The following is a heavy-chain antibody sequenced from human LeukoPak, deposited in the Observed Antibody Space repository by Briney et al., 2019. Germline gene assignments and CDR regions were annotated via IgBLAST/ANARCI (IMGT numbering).Heavy chain of an antibody. CDR1: GCTFTGYY. Sequence: ASVKVSCKASGCTFTGYYMHWVRQATGQGLEWMGWMNPNSGNTGYAQKFQGRVTMTRNTSISTAYMELSSLRSEDTAVYYCARGSKVVPAAKKYYHDSRIYAYWGQGTLVTVSS. V-gene: IGHV1-8*02. D-gene: IGHD3-22*01. CDR2: MNPNSGNT. J-gene: IGHJ4*02. CDR3: ARGSKVVPAAKKYYHDSRIYAY.